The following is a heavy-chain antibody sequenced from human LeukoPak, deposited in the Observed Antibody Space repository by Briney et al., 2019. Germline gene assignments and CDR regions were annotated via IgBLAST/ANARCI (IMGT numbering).Heavy chain of an antibody. CDR3: TCGYYSRGDY. Sequence: SETLSLTCTVSGVSISSNYWSWLRQPAGKGLEWLGRIYTSGSTNYNPSLKSRVTISVDTSKNQFSLKLSSVTAADTAVYYCTCGYYSRGDYWGQGTLVTVSS. CDR1: GVSISSNY. V-gene: IGHV4-4*07. J-gene: IGHJ4*02. D-gene: IGHD3-22*01. CDR2: IYTSGST.